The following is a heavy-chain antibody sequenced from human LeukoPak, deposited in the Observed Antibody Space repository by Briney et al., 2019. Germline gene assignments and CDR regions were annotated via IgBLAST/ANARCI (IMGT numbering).Heavy chain of an antibody. V-gene: IGHV3-7*03. CDR3: ARGGGLDV. J-gene: IGHJ6*02. D-gene: IGHD3-16*01. CDR1: GFTFSSYA. Sequence: GGSLRLSCAASGFTFSSYAMSWARQAPGKGLEWVASINHNGNVNYYVDSVKGRFTISRDNAKNSLYLQMSNLRAEDTAVYFCARGGGLDVWGQGATVTVSS. CDR2: INHNGNVN.